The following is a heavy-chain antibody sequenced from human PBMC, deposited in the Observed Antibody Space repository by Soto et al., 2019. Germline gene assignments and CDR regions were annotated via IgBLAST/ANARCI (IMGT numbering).Heavy chain of an antibody. CDR3: ARIHCSSTSCYIRDY. D-gene: IGHD2-2*01. CDR1: EFTFSNYW. J-gene: IGHJ4*02. CDR2: INQDGSAE. V-gene: IGHV3-7*01. Sequence: PGGSLRLSCAASEFTFSNYWMSWVRQAPGKGLEWVANINQDGSAEYYVDSVKGRFTISRDNAKNSLYLQMNSLRAEDTAMYYCARIHCSSTSCYIRDYGGQGTLVTVSS.